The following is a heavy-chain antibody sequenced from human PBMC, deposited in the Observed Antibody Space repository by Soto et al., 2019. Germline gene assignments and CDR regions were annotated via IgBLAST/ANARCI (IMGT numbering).Heavy chain of an antibody. J-gene: IGHJ4*02. Sequence: GGSLRLSCAASGFTFSSYSMNWVRQAPGKGLEWVSYISSSSSTIYYADSVKGRFTISRDNAKNSLYLQMNSLRDEDTAVYYCARSYRRGGAIFPFDYWGQGTLVTVSS. CDR3: ARSYRRGGAIFPFDY. V-gene: IGHV3-48*02. CDR1: GFTFSSYS. D-gene: IGHD3-10*01. CDR2: ISSSSSTI.